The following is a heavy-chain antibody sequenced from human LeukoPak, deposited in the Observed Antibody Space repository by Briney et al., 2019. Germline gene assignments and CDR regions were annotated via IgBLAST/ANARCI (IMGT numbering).Heavy chain of an antibody. D-gene: IGHD4-23*01. J-gene: IGHJ4*02. V-gene: IGHV3-15*01. CDR2: IKSKTDGGTT. CDR3: TTDPTTVVGPNQDY. Sequence: TGGSLRLSCAASGFTFSNAWMSWVRQAPGKGLEWDGRIKSKTDGGTTDYAAPVKGRFTISRDDSKNTLYLQMNSLKTKDTAVYYCTTDPTTVVGPNQDYWGQGTLVTVSS. CDR1: GFTFSNAW.